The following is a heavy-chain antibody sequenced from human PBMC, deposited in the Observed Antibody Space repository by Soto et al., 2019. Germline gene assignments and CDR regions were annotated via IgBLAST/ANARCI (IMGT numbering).Heavy chain of an antibody. J-gene: IGHJ4*02. V-gene: IGHV5-10-1*01. CDR2: IDPSDSYT. CDR3: SRPGGETPGIAAVSVDY. CDR1: GYSFTSYW. D-gene: IGHD6-13*01. Sequence: GVSLKISCKGSGYSFTSYWISWVRQMPGKGLEWMGRIDPSDSYTNYSPSFQGHVTISADKSISTAYLQWSSLKASDTAMYYWSRPGGETPGIAAVSVDYWGQGTLVTVA.